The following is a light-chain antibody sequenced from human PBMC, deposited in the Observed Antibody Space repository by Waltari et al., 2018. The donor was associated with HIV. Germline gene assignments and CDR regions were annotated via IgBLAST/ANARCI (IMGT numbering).Light chain of an antibody. CDR2: EVT. CDR1: SSDVGSYNR. Sequence: QSALTQPPSVSGSPGQSVTISCTGPSSDVGSYNRVSWYQQPPGTAPKLSIYEVTNRPSGVPDRFSGSKSGNTASLTISGLQAEDEAHYYCSSYSSSSTWVFGGGTKLTVL. V-gene: IGLV2-18*02. J-gene: IGLJ3*02. CDR3: SSYSSSSTWV.